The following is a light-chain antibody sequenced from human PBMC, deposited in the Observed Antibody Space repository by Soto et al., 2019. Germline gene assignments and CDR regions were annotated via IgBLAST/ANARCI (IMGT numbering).Light chain of an antibody. J-gene: IGKJ1*01. CDR3: MQCTHWPWT. V-gene: IGKV2-30*02. Sequence: DVVMTQSPLSLPVTLGQPASISCRSNQSLVHSDGIAYFSWFQQRPGRSPRRLIYKVSNRDSGVPDRFSGSGSGTDFTLKISRVEAEDVGVYYCMQCTHWPWTFGQGTKVDIK. CDR2: KVS. CDR1: QSLVHSDGIAY.